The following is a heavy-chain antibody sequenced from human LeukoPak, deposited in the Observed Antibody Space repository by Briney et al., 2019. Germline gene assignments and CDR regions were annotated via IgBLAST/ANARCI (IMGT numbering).Heavy chain of an antibody. CDR3: AREGWLPGYSYGYSRGMDV. D-gene: IGHD5-18*01. Sequence: ASVKVSCKASGCTFTSYGISWVRQAPGQGLEWMGWISAYNGNTNYAQKLQGRVTMTTDTSTSTAYMELRSLRSDDTAVYYCAREGWLPGYSYGYSRGMDVWGQGTTVTVSS. J-gene: IGHJ6*02. V-gene: IGHV1-18*01. CDR1: GCTFTSYG. CDR2: ISAYNGNT.